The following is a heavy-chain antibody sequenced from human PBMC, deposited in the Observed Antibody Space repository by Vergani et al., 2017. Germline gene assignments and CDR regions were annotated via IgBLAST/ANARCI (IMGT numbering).Heavy chain of an antibody. J-gene: IGHJ4*02. CDR3: ARERGKYFPVDY. V-gene: IGHV3-7*01. Sequence: EVQLVESGGGLVQPGGSLKLSCAASGFTFSGSAMHWVRQAPGKGLEWVANIKQDGSEKYYVDSVKGRFTISRDNAKNSLYLQMNSLRAEDTAVYYCARERGKYFPVDYWGQGTLVTVSS. CDR2: IKQDGSEK. CDR1: GFTFSGSA. D-gene: IGHD1-26*01.